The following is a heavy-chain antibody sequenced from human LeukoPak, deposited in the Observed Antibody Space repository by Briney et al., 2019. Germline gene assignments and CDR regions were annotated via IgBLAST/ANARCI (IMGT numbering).Heavy chain of an antibody. CDR3: AKDRPLPTGSWGY. D-gene: IGHD6-6*01. Sequence: PGGSLRLSCTASGFTFESYGMYWVRQAPGKGLEWVASIRFDGTHKYYADSVKGRFTVSRDNSNNTLFLQMNSLRVEDTAVYYCAKDRPLPTGSWGYWGQGTLVTVSS. CDR2: IRFDGTHK. CDR1: GFTFESYG. J-gene: IGHJ4*02. V-gene: IGHV3-30*02.